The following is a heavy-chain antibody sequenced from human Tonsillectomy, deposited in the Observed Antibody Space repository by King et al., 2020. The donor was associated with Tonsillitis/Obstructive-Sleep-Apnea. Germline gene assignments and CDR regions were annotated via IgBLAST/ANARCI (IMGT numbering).Heavy chain of an antibody. CDR3: ARAGNGYNPPYDF. CDR2: INTYNGNT. J-gene: IGHJ4*02. V-gene: IGHV1-18*01. D-gene: IGHD5-24*01. Sequence: IQLVQSGAEVKKPGASVKVSCKASGYIFTSYGLSWVRQAPEQGLEWMGWINTYNGNTKYAQKFQGRVTMTTDTSTSTAYTELRSLRTDDTAVYYCARAGNGYNPPYDFWGQGTLVTVSS. CDR1: GYIFTSYG.